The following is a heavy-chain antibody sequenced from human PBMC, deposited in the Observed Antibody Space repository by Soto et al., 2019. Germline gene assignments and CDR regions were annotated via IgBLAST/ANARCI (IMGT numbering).Heavy chain of an antibody. CDR1: GFTFVNYA. CDR3: AKGTSNGGWFNPFDY. V-gene: IGHV3-23*01. CDR2: LSGSGTST. Sequence: EVQLLESGGGLVQPGGSLRLSCAASGFTFVNYAMNWVRQAPGKGLEWVATLSGSGTSTYYADSVKGRFTISRDNPRNTLYLQMNSLRAEDTAVYYCAKGTSNGGWFNPFDYWGQGTPVTVSS. D-gene: IGHD6-19*01. J-gene: IGHJ4*02.